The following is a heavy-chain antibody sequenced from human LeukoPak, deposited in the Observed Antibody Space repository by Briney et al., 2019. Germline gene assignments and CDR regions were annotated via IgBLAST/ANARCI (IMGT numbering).Heavy chain of an antibody. V-gene: IGHV1-18*01. CDR1: GYTFTSYG. CDR3: ARDREWLRPYYFDY. CDR2: ISAYNGNT. D-gene: IGHD5-12*01. Sequence: ASVTVSCKASGYTFTSYGISWVRQAPGQGLEWMGWISAYNGNTNYAQNLQGRVTMTTDTSTSTAYMELSSLRSDDTAVYYCARDREWLRPYYFDYWGQGTLVTVSS. J-gene: IGHJ4*02.